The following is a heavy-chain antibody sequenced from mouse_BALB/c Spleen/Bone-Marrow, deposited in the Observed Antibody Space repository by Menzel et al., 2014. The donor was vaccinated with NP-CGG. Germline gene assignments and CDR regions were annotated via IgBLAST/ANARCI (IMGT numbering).Heavy chain of an antibody. CDR1: GFTFSDYY. V-gene: IGHV5-4*02. CDR3: ARRWFAY. J-gene: IGHJ3*01. Sequence: EVKLMDSGGGLVKPGGSLKPSCAASGFTFSDYYMYWVRQTPEKRLEWVATISDGGSYTYYPDSVKGRFTISRDNAKNNLYLQMSSLKSEDTAMYYCARRWFAYWGQGTLVTVSA. CDR2: ISDGGSYT.